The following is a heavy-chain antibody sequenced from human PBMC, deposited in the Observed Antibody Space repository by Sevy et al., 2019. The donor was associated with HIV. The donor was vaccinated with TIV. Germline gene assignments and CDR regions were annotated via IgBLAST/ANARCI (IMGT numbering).Heavy chain of an antibody. D-gene: IGHD2-8*01. CDR3: ARDPRMYGDYLLAYFDS. V-gene: IGHV3-33*01. CDR2: IGYDGSNK. CDR1: GFTPSTYG. Sequence: GSLRLSCAASGFTPSTYGMHWVRQAPGKGLEWVAVIGYDGSNKYYADSVKGRFTISRDNSKNTLFLQMDSLRVEDTAVYYCARDPRMYGDYLLAYFDSWGQGTLVTVSS. J-gene: IGHJ4*02.